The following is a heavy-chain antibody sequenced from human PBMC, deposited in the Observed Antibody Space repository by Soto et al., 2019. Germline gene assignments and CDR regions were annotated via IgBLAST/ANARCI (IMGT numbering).Heavy chain of an antibody. CDR2: INHSGRV. CDR3: STRAYDTNGYYRFDP. V-gene: IGHV4-34*01. D-gene: IGHD3-22*01. CDR1: VGYFSGHS. J-gene: IGHJ5*01. Sequence: PSEPQCLTCAVYVGYFSGHSWTWIRQSPGKGPEWIGDINHSGRVNYSPSLKSRVTISLDTSKNQFSLTLSAVTAADTAMYYCSTRAYDTNGYYRFDPWGQGTLVTVSS.